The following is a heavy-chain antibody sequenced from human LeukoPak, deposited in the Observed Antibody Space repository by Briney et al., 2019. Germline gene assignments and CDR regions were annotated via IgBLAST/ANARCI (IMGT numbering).Heavy chain of an antibody. J-gene: IGHJ4*02. CDR3: ARSVYDSSGGYFDY. CDR2: IYPGGSDT. V-gene: IGHV5-51*01. D-gene: IGHD3-22*01. CDR1: GYTFTGYY. Sequence: GASVKVSCKASGYTFTGYYMHWVRQMPGKGLEWMGLIYPGGSDTRYSPSFQGQVTISADKSISTAYLQWSSLKASDTAMYYCARSVYDSSGGYFDYWGQGTLVTVSS.